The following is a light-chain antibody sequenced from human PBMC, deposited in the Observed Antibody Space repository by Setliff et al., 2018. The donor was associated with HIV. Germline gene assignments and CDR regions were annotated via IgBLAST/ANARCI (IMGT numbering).Light chain of an antibody. Sequence: QSVLTQPASVSGSPGQSITISCTGSSSDVGDYESVSWYQQNPGEVPKLLIFEVTRRPSGISDRFSASKSGNTASLTISGLQTEDEADYYCCSYGRGDIWIFGGGTK. V-gene: IGLV2-23*02. CDR3: CSYGRGDIWI. CDR2: EVT. CDR1: SSDVGDYES. J-gene: IGLJ2*01.